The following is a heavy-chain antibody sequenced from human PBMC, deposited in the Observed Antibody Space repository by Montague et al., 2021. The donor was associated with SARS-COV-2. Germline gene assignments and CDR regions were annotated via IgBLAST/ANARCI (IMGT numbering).Heavy chain of an antibody. V-gene: IGHV4-34*01. CDR1: GGSFSSY. CDR2: ISHGGGT. D-gene: IGHD2-15*01. J-gene: IGHJ6*02. CDR3: ASHCGGGRCYFGMDV. Sequence: SETLSLTCDVYGGSFSSYWNWIRQPPGRGLEWVGQISHGGGTNYXPSLKSRVTISVDTSKNPVSLNLSSVTAADTAVYYCASHCGGGRCYFGMDVWGQGTTVTVSS.